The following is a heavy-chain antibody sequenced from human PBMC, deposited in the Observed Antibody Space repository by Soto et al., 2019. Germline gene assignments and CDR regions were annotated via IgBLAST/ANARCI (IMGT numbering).Heavy chain of an antibody. CDR2: IVVGSGNT. CDR1: GFTFTSSA. J-gene: IGHJ5*02. V-gene: IGHV1-58*02. CDR3: AAAPLGYCSGGSCYPPPNWFDP. D-gene: IGHD2-15*01. Sequence: GASVKVSCKASGFTFTSSAMQWVRQARGQRLEWIGWIVVGSGNTNYAQKFQERVTITRDMSTSTAYMELSSLRSEDTAVYYCAAAPLGYCSGGSCYPPPNWFDPWGQGTLVTVSS.